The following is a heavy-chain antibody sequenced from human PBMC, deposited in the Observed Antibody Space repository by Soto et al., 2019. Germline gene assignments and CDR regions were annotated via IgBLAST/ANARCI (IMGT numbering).Heavy chain of an antibody. V-gene: IGHV3-21*06. CDR2: INYNGIYT. D-gene: IGHD3-22*01. CDR1: GFIFSSSD. J-gene: IGHJ4*02. CDR3: ARKSNSDMSGYDYFDY. Sequence: EGQLVESGGGLVEPGGSLRLSCAASGFIFSSSDMTWVRQAPGKGLEYVSSINYNGIYTFYAEPAKGRFTISINNAKNSLYLQMYRLKAEDTSGYFCARKSNSDMSGYDYFDYWGQGTLVIVSS.